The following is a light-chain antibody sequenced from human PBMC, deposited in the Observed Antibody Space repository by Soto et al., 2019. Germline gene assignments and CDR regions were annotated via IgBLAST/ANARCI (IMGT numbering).Light chain of an antibody. CDR3: QHSYSTPYT. Sequence: DIQMTQSPSSLSASVGDRVTITCRASQSISSYLNWYQQKPGKAPKLLIYAASSLQSGVPSRFSGSGSGTDFTLTISSLHPEDFATYYCQHSYSTPYTFGQGTKLEIK. V-gene: IGKV1-39*01. J-gene: IGKJ2*01. CDR1: QSISSY. CDR2: AAS.